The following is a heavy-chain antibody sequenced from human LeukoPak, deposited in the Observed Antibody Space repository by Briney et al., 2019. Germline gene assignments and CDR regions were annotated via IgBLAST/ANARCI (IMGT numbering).Heavy chain of an antibody. CDR3: AKVPPLMAGPDY. CDR1: GFTFSSYG. D-gene: IGHD2-8*01. Sequence: GRSLRLSCAAPGFTFSSYGMHWVRQAPGKGLEWVAVISYDGSNKYYADSVKGRFTISRDNSKNTLYLQMNSLRAEDTAVYYCAKVPPLMAGPDYWGQGTLVTVSS. V-gene: IGHV3-30*18. CDR2: ISYDGSNK. J-gene: IGHJ4*02.